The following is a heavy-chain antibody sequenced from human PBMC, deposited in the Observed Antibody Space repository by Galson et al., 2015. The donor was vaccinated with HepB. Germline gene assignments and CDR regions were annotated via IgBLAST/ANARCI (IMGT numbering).Heavy chain of an antibody. J-gene: IGHJ4*02. V-gene: IGHV3-21*01. CDR2: ISSSSSYI. D-gene: IGHD3-9*01. CDR3: AREGSYYDILTGYRRAFDY. CDR1: GFTFSSYS. Sequence: SLRLSCAASGFTFSSYSMNWVRQAPGKGLEWVSSISSSSSYIYYADSVKGRFTISRDNAKNSLYLQMNGLRAEDTAVYYCAREGSYYDILTGYRRAFDYWGQGTLVTVSS.